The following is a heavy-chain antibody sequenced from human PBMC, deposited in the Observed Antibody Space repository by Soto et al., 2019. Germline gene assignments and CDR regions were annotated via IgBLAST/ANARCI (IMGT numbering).Heavy chain of an antibody. Sequence: GESLNLSCKSSGFTFSSYSLGWVRHMPGKGLQWMGNIFSSDSSAKYSPSFVGQVTISVDRSINTAYLQWSSLKASDTAIYYCGTWRGSSWFDYWGPGTLVTV. J-gene: IGHJ4*02. CDR2: IFSSDSSA. V-gene: IGHV5-51*01. CDR1: GFTFSSYS. D-gene: IGHD2-2*01. CDR3: GTWRGSSWFDY.